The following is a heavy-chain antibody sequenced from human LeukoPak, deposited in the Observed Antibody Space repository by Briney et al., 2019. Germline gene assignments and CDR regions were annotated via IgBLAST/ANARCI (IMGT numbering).Heavy chain of an antibody. CDR1: GFTFSSYA. D-gene: IGHD4-11*01. V-gene: IGHV3-23*01. J-gene: IGHJ6*03. Sequence: PGGSLGLSCAASGFTFSSYAMSWVRQAPGKGLEWVSAISGSGGSTYYADSVKGRFTISRDNSKNTLYLQMNSLRAEDTAVYYCAKADTVTTYYYMDVWGKGTTVTVSS. CDR3: AKADTVTTYYYMDV. CDR2: ISGSGGST.